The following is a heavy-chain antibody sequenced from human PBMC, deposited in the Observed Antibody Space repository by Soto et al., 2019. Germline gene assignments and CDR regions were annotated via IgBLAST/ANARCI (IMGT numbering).Heavy chain of an antibody. CDR3: AKPTYSSSWSPFDY. J-gene: IGHJ4*02. CDR1: GFTFSSYA. V-gene: IGHV3-23*01. CDR2: ISGSGGST. Sequence: PGGSLRLSCAASGFTFSSYAMSWVRQAPGKGLKWVSAISGSGGSTYYADSVKGRFTISRDNSKNTLYLQMNSLRAEDTVLYYCAKPTYSSSWSPFDYWGQGTLVTVSS. D-gene: IGHD6-13*01.